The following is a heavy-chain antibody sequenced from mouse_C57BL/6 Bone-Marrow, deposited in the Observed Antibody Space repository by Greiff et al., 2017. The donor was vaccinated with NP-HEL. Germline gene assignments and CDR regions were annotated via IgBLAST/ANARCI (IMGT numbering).Heavy chain of an antibody. J-gene: IGHJ3*01. CDR1: GFSFNTYA. V-gene: IGHV10-1*01. D-gene: IGHD2-3*01. Sequence: EADGGLVQPKGSLKLSCAASGFSFNTYAMNWVRQAPGKGLEWVARIRSKSNNYATYYADSVKDRFTISRDDSESMLYLQMNNLKTEDTAMYYCVGYSFAYWGQGTLVTVSA. CDR3: VGYSFAY. CDR2: IRSKSNNYAT.